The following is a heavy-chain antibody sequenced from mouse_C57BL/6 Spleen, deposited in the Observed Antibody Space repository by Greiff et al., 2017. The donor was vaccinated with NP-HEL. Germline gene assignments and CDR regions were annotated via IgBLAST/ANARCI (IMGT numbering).Heavy chain of an antibody. Sequence: VQLQQPGAELVKPGASVKLSCKASGYTFTSYWMHWVKQRPGQGLEWIGMIHPNSGSTNYNEKFKSKATLTVDKSSSTAYMQLSSLTSEDSAVYYGARDEYGYGYDRVLIDYWGQGTTLTVSS. V-gene: IGHV1-64*01. D-gene: IGHD2-2*01. CDR3: ARDEYGYGYDRVLIDY. CDR2: IHPNSGST. J-gene: IGHJ2*01. CDR1: GYTFTSYW.